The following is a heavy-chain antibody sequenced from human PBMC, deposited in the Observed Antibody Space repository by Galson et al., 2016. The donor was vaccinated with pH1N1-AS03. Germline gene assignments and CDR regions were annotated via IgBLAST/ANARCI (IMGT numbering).Heavy chain of an antibody. D-gene: IGHD6-19*01. CDR3: AKDDYSSAWYGGISDY. V-gene: IGHV3-33*06. CDR2: IWNHGKSK. CDR1: GFIFSSHG. Sequence: SLRLSCAASGFIFSSHGIHWVRQAPGKGLEWVALIWNHGKSKYYADSVKGRFTISRDDSKNTVYLQMNSLRAEDTAVYYSAKDDYSSAWYGGISDYWGQGTLVTVSS. J-gene: IGHJ4*02.